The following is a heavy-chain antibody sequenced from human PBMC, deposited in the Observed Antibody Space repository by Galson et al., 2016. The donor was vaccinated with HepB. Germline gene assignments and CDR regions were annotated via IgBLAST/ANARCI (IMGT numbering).Heavy chain of an antibody. V-gene: IGHV3-33*01. CDR1: GFTFSNYG. J-gene: IGHJ4*02. D-gene: IGHD6-19*01. CDR3: AREGQQWLLTLDY. Sequence: SLRLSCAASGFTFSNYGMHWVRQAPGKGLEWVAVIYYDGINKDYADSVKGRFTISRDNSKNTLYLQMNSLRVEDTAVYYCAREGQQWLLTLDYWGQGSLVTVSS. CDR2: IYYDGINK.